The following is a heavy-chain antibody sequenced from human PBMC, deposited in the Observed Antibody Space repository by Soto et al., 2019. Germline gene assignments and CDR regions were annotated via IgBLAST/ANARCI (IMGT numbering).Heavy chain of an antibody. J-gene: IGHJ6*02. CDR1: GGPVSGDNLY. V-gene: IGHV4-31*02. CDR2: VYHTGTT. D-gene: IGHD3-22*01. CDR3: ARALVTDYNSRDYHYYFAMDV. Sequence: PSETLSLTCVLSGGPVSGDNLYWCWIRHLPGKGLEWIANVYHTGTTYYNPSLKSRVSMSVDTSKNQFSLILDSVTAADTAVHYCARALVTDYNSRDYHYYFAMDVWGQGTSVTVS.